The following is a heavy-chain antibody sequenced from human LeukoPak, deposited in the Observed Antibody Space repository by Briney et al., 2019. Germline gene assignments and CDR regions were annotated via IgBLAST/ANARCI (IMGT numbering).Heavy chain of an antibody. CDR3: AATRTGTTSVDY. CDR2: IYYSGST. D-gene: IGHD1-1*01. V-gene: IGHV4-39*01. Sequence: SETLSLTCTVSGGSISSSSYYWGWIRQPPGKWLEWIGSIYYSGSTYYTPSLKNRVTISVDTSKNQFSLKLSSVTAADTAVYYCAATRTGTTSVDYWGQGTLVTVSS. CDR1: GGSISSSSYY. J-gene: IGHJ4*02.